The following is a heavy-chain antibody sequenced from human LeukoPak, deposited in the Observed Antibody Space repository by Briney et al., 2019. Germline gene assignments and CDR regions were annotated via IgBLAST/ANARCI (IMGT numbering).Heavy chain of an antibody. CDR3: AKAQGWELPYYFDY. CDR1: GFTFSSYG. D-gene: IGHD1-26*01. CDR2: IRYDGSNK. Sequence: PGGSLRLSCAASGFTFSSYGMHWVRQAPGKGLEWVAFIRYDGSNKYYADSVKGRFIVSRDNSKNTLYLQMNSLRAEDTAVYYCAKAQGWELPYYFDYWGQGTLVTVSS. V-gene: IGHV3-30*02. J-gene: IGHJ4*02.